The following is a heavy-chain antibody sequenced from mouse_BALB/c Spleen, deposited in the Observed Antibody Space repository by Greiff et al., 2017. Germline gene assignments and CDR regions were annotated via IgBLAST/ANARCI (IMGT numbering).Heavy chain of an antibody. J-gene: IGHJ4*01. CDR2: IWSGGST. V-gene: IGHV2-2*02. CDR3: DRNERIGMVTPYYYAMDY. D-gene: IGHD2-10*02. CDR1: GFSLTSYG. Sequence: QVQLKQSGPGLVQPSQSLSITCTVSGFSLTSYGVHWVRQSPGKGLEWLGVIWSGGSTDYNAAFISRLSISKDNSKSQVFFKMNSLQANDTAIYYCDRNERIGMVTPYYYAMDYWGQGTSVTVSS.